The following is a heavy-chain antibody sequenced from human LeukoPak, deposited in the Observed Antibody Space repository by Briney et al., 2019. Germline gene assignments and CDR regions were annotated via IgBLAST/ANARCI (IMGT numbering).Heavy chain of an antibody. D-gene: IGHD4-11*01. CDR2: INPNSGET. J-gene: IGHJ4*02. CDR1: GYTFTDYY. CDR3: ARDRDYSNTERGFDY. Sequence: ASVRVSCKTSGYTFTDYYIHWVRQAPGQGLEWMGWINPNSGETNSAQKFQGRVTMTGDTSISTAYMELRRVASDDTAVYYCARDRDYSNTERGFDYWGQGTLVTVSS. V-gene: IGHV1-2*02.